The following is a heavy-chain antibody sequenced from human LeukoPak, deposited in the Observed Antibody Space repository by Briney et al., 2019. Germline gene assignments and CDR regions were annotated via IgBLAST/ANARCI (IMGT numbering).Heavy chain of an antibody. D-gene: IGHD3-22*01. CDR1: GYTFTGYY. J-gene: IGHJ5*02. V-gene: IGHV1-2*02. Sequence: ASVKVSCKASGYTFTGYYMHWVRQAPGQGLEWMGWINPNSGGTNYAQKFQGRVTMTRDTSISTAYMELSRLRSDDTAVYYCARETYYYVCSGYYRLAGWFDPSGQGTLVTDSP. CDR3: ARETYYYVCSGYYRLAGWFDP. CDR2: INPNSGGT.